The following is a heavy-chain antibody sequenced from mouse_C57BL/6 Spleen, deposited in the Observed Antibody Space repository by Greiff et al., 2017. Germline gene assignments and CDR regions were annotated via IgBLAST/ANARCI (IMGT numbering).Heavy chain of an antibody. CDR1: GFSLTSYA. D-gene: IGHD2-1*01. CDR3: ARAYCNYNAMDY. CDR2: IWPGGGT. Sequence: QVQLQESGPGLVAPSQSLSITCTVSGFSLTSYAISWVRQRPGKGLEWLGVIWPGGGTNYNSALKSRPSISKDNSKSQVFLKMNSLPTDDTARYYCARAYCNYNAMDYWGQGTSVTVSS. V-gene: IGHV2-9-1*01. J-gene: IGHJ4*01.